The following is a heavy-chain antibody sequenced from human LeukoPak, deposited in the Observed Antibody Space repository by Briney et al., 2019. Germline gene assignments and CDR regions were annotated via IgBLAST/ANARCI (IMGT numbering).Heavy chain of an antibody. Sequence: GGSLRLSCVASGFTFSDYHMSWIRQAPGKGLEWVSYISSSSSYTTYADSVKGRFTISRDSAKNSLSLQMKSLRAEDTAVYYCARSTLYDILTGYYFDYWGQGTLVTVSS. D-gene: IGHD3-9*01. J-gene: IGHJ4*02. CDR3: ARSTLYDILTGYYFDY. CDR2: ISSSSSYT. V-gene: IGHV3-11*03. CDR1: GFTFSDYH.